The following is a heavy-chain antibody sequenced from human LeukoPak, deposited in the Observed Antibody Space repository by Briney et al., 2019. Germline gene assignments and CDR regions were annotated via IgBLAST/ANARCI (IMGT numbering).Heavy chain of an antibody. J-gene: IGHJ4*02. V-gene: IGHV1-24*01. CDR1: GYTLTELS. D-gene: IGHD6-13*01. Sequence: VASVKVSCKVSGYTLTELSMHWVRQAPGKGLEWMGGFDPEDGETIYAQKFQGRVTMTEDTSTDTAYMELSSLRSEDTAVYYCAAAAGTRRLYNYWGQGTLVTVSS. CDR3: AAAAGTRRLYNY. CDR2: FDPEDGET.